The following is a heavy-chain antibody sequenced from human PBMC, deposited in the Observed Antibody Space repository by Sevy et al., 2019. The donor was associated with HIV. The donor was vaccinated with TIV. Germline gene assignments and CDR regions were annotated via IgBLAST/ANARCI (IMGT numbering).Heavy chain of an antibody. V-gene: IGHV3-30*18. Sequence: GGSLRLSCAASGFTFSSYGMHWARQAPGKGLEWVAVISYDGSNKYYADSVKGRFTISRDNSKNTLYLQMNSLRAEDTAVYYCAKDYHYYGSASYLNYYYYYGMDVWGQGTTVTVSS. J-gene: IGHJ6*02. CDR3: AKDYHYYGSASYLNYYYYYGMDV. CDR2: ISYDGSNK. CDR1: GFTFSSYG. D-gene: IGHD3-10*01.